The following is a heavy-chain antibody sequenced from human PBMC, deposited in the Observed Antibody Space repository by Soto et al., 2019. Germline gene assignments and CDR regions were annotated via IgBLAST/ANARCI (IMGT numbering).Heavy chain of an antibody. V-gene: IGHV1-69*13. CDR1: GGTFSSYA. Sequence: SVKVSCKASGGTFSSYAISWVLQAPGQGLEWMGGIIPIFGTANYAQKFQGRVTITADESTSTAYMELSSLRSEDTAVYYCAREGLTTSLVIYYYYYMDVWGKGTTVTVSS. CDR3: AREGLTTSLVIYYYYYMDV. D-gene: IGHD3-16*02. CDR2: IIPIFGTA. J-gene: IGHJ6*03.